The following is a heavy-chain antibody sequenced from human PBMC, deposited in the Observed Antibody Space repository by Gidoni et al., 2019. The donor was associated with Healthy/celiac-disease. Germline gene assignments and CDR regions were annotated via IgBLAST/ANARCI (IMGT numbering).Heavy chain of an antibody. Sequence: EVQLLESGGGLVQPGGSLRLSCGASGFTFSSYAMSWVRQAPGKGRGVLSVISGRSGSPYDADSVKVRFTISRDNSKNTLYLQMNSLRAEDTAVYYCAKDIAVAGNDAFDIWGQGTMVTVSS. CDR1: GFTFSSYA. CDR3: AKDIAVAGNDAFDI. V-gene: IGHV3-23*01. CDR2: ISGRSGSP. D-gene: IGHD6-19*01. J-gene: IGHJ3*02.